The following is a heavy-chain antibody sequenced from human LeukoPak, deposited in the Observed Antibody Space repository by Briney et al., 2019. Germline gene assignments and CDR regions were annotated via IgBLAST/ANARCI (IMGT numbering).Heavy chain of an antibody. CDR3: AKDHGGSSYYFDY. Sequence: PGGSLRLSCAASGFTFSSYTMSWVRQAPGKGLEWVSAISGSGGSTYYADSVKGRFTISRDNSKDTLYLQMNSLRAEDTAVYYCAKDHGGSSYYFDYWGQGTLVTVSS. D-gene: IGHD1-26*01. CDR1: GFTFSSYT. J-gene: IGHJ4*02. CDR2: ISGSGGST. V-gene: IGHV3-23*01.